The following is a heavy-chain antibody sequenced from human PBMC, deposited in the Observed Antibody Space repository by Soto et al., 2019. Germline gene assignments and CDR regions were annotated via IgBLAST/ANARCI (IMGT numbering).Heavy chain of an antibody. CDR3: ARQYSGYPGAYFDY. CDR1: GGTFSSYT. J-gene: IGHJ4*02. CDR2: IIPILGIA. Sequence: SVKVSCKASGGTFSSYTISWVRQAPGQGLEWMGRIIPILGIANYAQKFQGRVTITADKSTSTAYMELSSLRSEDTAVYYCARQYSGYPGAYFDYWGQGTLVTVSS. V-gene: IGHV1-69*02. D-gene: IGHD5-12*01.